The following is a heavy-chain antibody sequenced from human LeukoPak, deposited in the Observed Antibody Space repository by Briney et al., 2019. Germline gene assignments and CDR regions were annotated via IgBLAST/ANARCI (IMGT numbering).Heavy chain of an antibody. Sequence: SETLSLTCTVSGGSIRSYDWSWIRQPPGKGLEWIGNIHNSGSSTYNPSFKSRVTISLDTSKNQISLKLSSVTAADTAVYYCARDGWEHGWFDPWGQGTLVTVSS. CDR1: GGSIRSYD. D-gene: IGHD1-26*01. CDR3: ARDGWEHGWFDP. CDR2: IHNSGSS. J-gene: IGHJ5*02. V-gene: IGHV4-59*01.